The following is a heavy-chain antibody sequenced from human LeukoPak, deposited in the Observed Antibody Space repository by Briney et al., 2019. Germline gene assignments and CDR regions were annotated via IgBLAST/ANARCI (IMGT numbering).Heavy chain of an antibody. CDR3: ASGGIGWYLLRYFDWEY. V-gene: IGHV3-48*01. J-gene: IGHJ4*02. D-gene: IGHD3-9*01. Sequence: QSGGSLRLSCAASGFTFSNYNMNWVRQAPGKGLEWVSYISSSSSTIYYADSVKGRFTISRDNAKNSLYLQMNSLRAEDTAVYYCASGGIGWYLLRYFDWEYWGQGTLVTVSS. CDR2: ISSSSSTI. CDR1: GFTFSNYN.